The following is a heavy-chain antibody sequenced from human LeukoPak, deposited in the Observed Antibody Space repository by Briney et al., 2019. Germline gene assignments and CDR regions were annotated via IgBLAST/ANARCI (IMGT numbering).Heavy chain of an antibody. D-gene: IGHD3-3*01. CDR3: ARGSGPSLPDY. J-gene: IGHJ4*02. CDR1: GGSISSYY. V-gene: IGHV4-39*01. CDR2: IYYSGST. Sequence: SETLSLTCTVSGGSISSYYWGWIRQPPGKGLEWIGSIYYSGSTYYNPSLKSRVTISVDTSKNQFSLKLSSVTAADTAVYYCARGSGPSLPDYWGQGTLVTVSS.